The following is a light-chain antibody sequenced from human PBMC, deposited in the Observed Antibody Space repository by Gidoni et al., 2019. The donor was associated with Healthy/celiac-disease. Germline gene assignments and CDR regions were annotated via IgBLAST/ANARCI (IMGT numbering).Light chain of an antibody. V-gene: IGKV3-15*01. J-gene: IGKJ1*01. Sequence: RGMTQSPATLSVSPGERATLSCRASQSVSSNLAWYQQKPGQAPRLLIYGASTRATGIPARFSGSGSGTEFTLTISSLQSEDFAVYYCQQYNNWPPRTFGQGTKVEIK. CDR2: GAS. CDR3: QQYNNWPPRT. CDR1: QSVSSN.